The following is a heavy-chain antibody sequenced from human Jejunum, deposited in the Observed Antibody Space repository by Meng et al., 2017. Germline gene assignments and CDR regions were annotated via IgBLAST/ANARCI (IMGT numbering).Heavy chain of an antibody. J-gene: IGHJ4*02. CDR1: GGYINKENW. CDR2: IYNGGNT. Sequence: QVQLQESGPGLVKPSGTLSITCAVSGGYINKENWGSWVRQSPERGLEWIGEIYNGGNTNYNPSLNRRVTMSVDESTNQMSLKLTSVTAADTAVYYCVRGEFAMLARFDFWGQGILVTVSS. D-gene: IGHD2-2*01. CDR3: VRGEFAMLARFDF. V-gene: IGHV4-4*02.